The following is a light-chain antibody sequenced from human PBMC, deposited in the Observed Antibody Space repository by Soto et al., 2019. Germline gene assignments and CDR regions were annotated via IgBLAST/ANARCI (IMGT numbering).Light chain of an antibody. CDR2: GAS. V-gene: IGKV3-15*01. CDR3: QQYNNWPFT. J-gene: IGKJ3*01. Sequence: EIVMTQSPATLSVSPGERATLSCRASQSVSSNLAWYQLKPGQAPRLLIYGASTRATGIPARFSGSGSGTEFTLTISSLQSEDFAVYYCQQYNNWPFTFGPWTKVDIK. CDR1: QSVSSN.